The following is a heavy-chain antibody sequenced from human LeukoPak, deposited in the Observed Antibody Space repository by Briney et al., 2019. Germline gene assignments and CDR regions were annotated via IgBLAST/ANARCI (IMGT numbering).Heavy chain of an antibody. CDR2: ISYDGSNK. V-gene: IGHV3-30*18. CDR1: GFTFSSYG. CDR3: AKGTGASGAFDI. D-gene: IGHD7-27*01. J-gene: IGHJ4*02. Sequence: GRSLRLSCAASGFTFSSYGMHWVRQAPGKGLEWVAVISYDGSNKYYADSVKGRFTISRDNSKNTLYLQMNSLRAEDTAVYYCAKGTGASGAFDIWGRGTLVTVSS.